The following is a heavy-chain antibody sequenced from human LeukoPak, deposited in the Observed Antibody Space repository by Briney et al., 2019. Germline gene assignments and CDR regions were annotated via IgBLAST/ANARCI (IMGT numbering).Heavy chain of an antibody. CDR3: ARPLGEWELPFGF. J-gene: IGHJ4*02. CDR2: INTYTGNP. Sequence: ASVNVSCKASGYTFIDHAINWVRQAPGQGLEWMGWINTYTGNPTYAQDFTGRFVFFLDTSVSTAYLQISGLKVEDTAVYYCARPLGEWELPFGFWGQGTLVTVSS. D-gene: IGHD3-16*01. CDR1: GYTFIDHA. V-gene: IGHV7-4-1*02.